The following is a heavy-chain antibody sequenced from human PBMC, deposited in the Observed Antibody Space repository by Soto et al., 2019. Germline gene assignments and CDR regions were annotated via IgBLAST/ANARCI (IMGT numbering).Heavy chain of an antibody. V-gene: IGHV3-13*01. CDR1: GFTFSSYD. CDR3: ARALMYYDIFTGRQTDLYYYYGMVV. CDR2: IGTAGDT. D-gene: IGHD3-9*01. Sequence: PGGSLRLSCAASGFTFSSYDMHWVRQATGKGQKKVSAIGTAGDTYYPGSVKGRFTISRENAKNSLYLQMNSLRAEDTVVYFCARALMYYDIFTGRQTDLYYYYGMVVWGQGTTVTVSS. J-gene: IGHJ6*02.